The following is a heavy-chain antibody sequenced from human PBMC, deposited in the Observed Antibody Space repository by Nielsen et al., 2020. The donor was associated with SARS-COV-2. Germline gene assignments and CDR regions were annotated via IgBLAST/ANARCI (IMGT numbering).Heavy chain of an antibody. CDR2: IDPSDSYT. Sequence: GGSLRLSCKGSGYSFTSYWISWVRQMPGKGLEWMGRIDPSDSYTNYSPSFQGHVTISADKSISTAYLRWSSLKASDTAMYYCARHELELYAFDIWGQGTMVTVSS. CDR1: GYSFTSYW. D-gene: IGHD1-7*01. V-gene: IGHV5-10-1*01. J-gene: IGHJ3*02. CDR3: ARHELELYAFDI.